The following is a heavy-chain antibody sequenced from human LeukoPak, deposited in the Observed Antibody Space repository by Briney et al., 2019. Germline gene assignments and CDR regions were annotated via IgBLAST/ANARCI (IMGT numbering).Heavy chain of an antibody. J-gene: IGHJ5*02. CDR3: ARLFTARIHP. CDR1: GFTFTSYT. V-gene: IGHV4-34*01. D-gene: IGHD1-14*01. CDR2: INHSGST. Sequence: GSLRLSCAASGFTFTSYTMNWIRQPPGKGLEWIGEINHSGSTNYNPSLKSRVTISVDTSKNQFSLKLSSVTAADTAVYYCARLFTARIHPWGQGTLVTVSS.